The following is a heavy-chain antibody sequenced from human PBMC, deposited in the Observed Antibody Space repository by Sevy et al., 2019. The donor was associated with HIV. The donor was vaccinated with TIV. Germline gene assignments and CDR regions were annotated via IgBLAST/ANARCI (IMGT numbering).Heavy chain of an antibody. Sequence: GGSLRLSCAASGFTFSNYWMSWVRQAPGKGLEWVANIQEDGSAKYYVDSVKGRFTISRDNAKNSLYLQMNSLRVEDTAVYYCATDPISVTTSNDYMDVWGKGTTVTVSS. V-gene: IGHV3-7*01. D-gene: IGHD4-17*01. CDR2: IQEDGSAK. J-gene: IGHJ6*03. CDR1: GFTFSNYW. CDR3: ATDPISVTTSNDYMDV.